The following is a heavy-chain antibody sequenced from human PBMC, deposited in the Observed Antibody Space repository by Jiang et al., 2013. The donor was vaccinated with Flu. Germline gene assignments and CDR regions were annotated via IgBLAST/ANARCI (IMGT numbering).Heavy chain of an antibody. D-gene: IGHD5-12*01. CDR1: TFSSYA. CDR2: IIPIFGTA. V-gene: IGHV1-69*06. J-gene: IGHJ4*02. CDR3: ARGDSGYDFVPFDY. Sequence: TFSSYAISWVRQAPGQGLEWMGGIIPIFGTANYAQKFQGRVTITADKSTSTAYMELSSLRSEDTAVYYCARGDSGYDFVPFDYWGQGTLVTVSS.